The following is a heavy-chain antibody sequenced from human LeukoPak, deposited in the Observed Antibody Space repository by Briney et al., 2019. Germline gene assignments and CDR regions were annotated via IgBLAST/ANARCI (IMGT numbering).Heavy chain of an antibody. CDR3: ARDRGVGAPDY. Sequence: GGSLRLSCAASGFTFSSYWMHWVRQAPGKGLVWVSRVNSDGSSTNYADSVKGRFTISRDNVKNALYLEMNSLRAEDTAVYYCARDRGVGAPDYWGQGTLVTVSS. D-gene: IGHD1-26*01. CDR1: GFTFSSYW. V-gene: IGHV3-74*01. CDR2: VNSDGSST. J-gene: IGHJ4*02.